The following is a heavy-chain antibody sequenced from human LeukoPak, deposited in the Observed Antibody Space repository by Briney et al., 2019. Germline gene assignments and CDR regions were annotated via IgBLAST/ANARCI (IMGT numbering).Heavy chain of an antibody. Sequence: GGSLRLSCAASGFTFSSFATSWVRQAPGKGLEWVSYISSSSSYTNYADSVKGRFTISRDNAKNSLYLQMNSLRAEDTAVYYRASVEVATSIGAIYAFDIWGQGTMVTVSS. CDR1: GFTFSSFA. CDR2: ISSSSSYT. D-gene: IGHD5-12*01. J-gene: IGHJ3*02. V-gene: IGHV3-11*03. CDR3: ASVEVATSIGAIYAFDI.